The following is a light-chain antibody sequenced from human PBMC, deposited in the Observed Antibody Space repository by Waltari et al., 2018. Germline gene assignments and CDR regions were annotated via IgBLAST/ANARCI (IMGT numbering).Light chain of an antibody. Sequence: CQHHPGKAPKVIIYDVSQRPSGISKLFSGSKAATTALLIISGLQADDEADYYSKSYTGTGSCVFGGGTKLTVL. J-gene: IGLJ3*02. CDR3: KSYTGTGSCV. V-gene: IGLV2-14*03. CDR2: DVS.